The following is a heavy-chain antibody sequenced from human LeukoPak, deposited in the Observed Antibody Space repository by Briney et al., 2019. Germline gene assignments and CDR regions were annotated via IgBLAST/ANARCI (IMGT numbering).Heavy chain of an antibody. J-gene: IGHJ4*02. CDR2: IYYSGST. Sequence: SETLSLTCAVYGGSFSGYFWSWVRQPPGKGLEWIGSIYYSGSTYYNPSLKSRVTISVDTSKNQFSLKLSSVTAADTAVYYCARAHESYDSSGYYPDYWGQGTLVTVSS. V-gene: IGHV4-34*01. CDR1: GGSFSGYF. D-gene: IGHD3-22*01. CDR3: ARAHESYDSSGYYPDY.